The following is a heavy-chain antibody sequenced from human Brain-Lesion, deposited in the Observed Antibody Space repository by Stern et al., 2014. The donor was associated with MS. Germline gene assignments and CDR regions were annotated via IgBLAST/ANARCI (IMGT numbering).Heavy chain of an antibody. CDR3: ARRTFFYDGSGYQNRPFDY. D-gene: IGHD3-22*01. CDR1: GGSVSSRSYY. J-gene: IGHJ4*02. CDR2: IYYNGST. Sequence: VHLVESGPGLVKPSETLSLTCTVSGGSVSSRSYYWDWIRLPPGKGLEWIGNIYYNGSTFYSPSLKSRVTISVDTSQNQFSLKLSSVTAADTAVYYCARRTFFYDGSGYQNRPFDYWGQGTLVTVSS. V-gene: IGHV4-39*01.